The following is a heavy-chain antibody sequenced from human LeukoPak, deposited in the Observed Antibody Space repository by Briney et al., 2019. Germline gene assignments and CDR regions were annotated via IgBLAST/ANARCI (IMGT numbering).Heavy chain of an antibody. CDR1: GFTFSSYE. V-gene: IGHV3-48*03. CDR2: ISRSGTTI. D-gene: IGHD3-10*01. CDR3: ARDAGTLIRGVLPHYFDF. Sequence: GGSLRLSCAASGFTFSSYEMNWVRQAPGKGLEWVSYISRSGTTIYYADSVEGRITISRDNAKNSLYLQMKSLRAEDTAVYYCARDAGTLIRGVLPHYFDFWGQGTLVTVSS. J-gene: IGHJ4*02.